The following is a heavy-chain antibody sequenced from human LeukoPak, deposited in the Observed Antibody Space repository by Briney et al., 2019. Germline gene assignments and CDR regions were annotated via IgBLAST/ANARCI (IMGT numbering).Heavy chain of an antibody. CDR2: ISGSVGST. V-gene: IGHV3-23*01. CDR1: GFTFSSYA. Sequence: GGSLRLSCAASGFTFSSYAMSWVRQAPGKGLEWVSAISGSVGSTYYADSVKGRFTISRDNSKNTLYLQMNSLRAEDTAVYYCAKDLGLGYCSSTSCYLVGWSSYYYYYGMDVWGQGTTVTVSS. J-gene: IGHJ6*02. D-gene: IGHD2-2*01. CDR3: AKDLGLGYCSSTSCYLVGWSSYYYYYGMDV.